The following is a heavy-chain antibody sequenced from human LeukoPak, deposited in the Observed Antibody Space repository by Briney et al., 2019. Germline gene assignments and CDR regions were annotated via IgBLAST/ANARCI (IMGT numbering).Heavy chain of an antibody. D-gene: IGHD2-15*01. CDR3: ARAVVAATNDAFDI. Sequence: QGRVTITEDKSTSTAYMKLSSLRSEDTAVYYCARAVVAATNDAFDIWGQGTMVTVSS. V-gene: IGHV1-69*02. J-gene: IGHJ3*02.